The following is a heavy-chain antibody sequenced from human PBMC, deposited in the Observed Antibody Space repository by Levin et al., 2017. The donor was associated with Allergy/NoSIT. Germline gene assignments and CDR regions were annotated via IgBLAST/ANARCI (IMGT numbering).Heavy chain of an antibody. CDR3: ARFLPSIAAAGDH. J-gene: IGHJ4*02. CDR2: INGYSGGT. D-gene: IGHD6-13*01. Sequence: ASVKVSCKASGYTFTGYYMHWVRQAPGQGLEWMGWINGYSGGTNYAQKFQGRVTMTRDTTITTVYMELRRLTSDDTAVYFCARFLPSIAAAGDHWGQGTLVTVPS. V-gene: IGHV1-2*02. CDR1: GYTFTGYY.